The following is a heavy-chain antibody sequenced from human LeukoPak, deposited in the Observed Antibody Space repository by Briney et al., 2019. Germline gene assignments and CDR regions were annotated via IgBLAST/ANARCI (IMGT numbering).Heavy chain of an antibody. CDR3: ARIPVIEPRRPNYYDY. J-gene: IGHJ4*02. CDR2: IYYSGNT. CDR1: GGSINSSSYY. Sequence: SETLSLTCTVSGGSINSSSYYWDWIRQPPGKGLEWIGSIYYSGNTYSNPSLKSRVTISIDTSKNQFSLKLRSVTAADTAVYYCARIPVIEPRRPNYYDYWGEGALVTVSS. V-gene: IGHV4-39*01. D-gene: IGHD6-6*01.